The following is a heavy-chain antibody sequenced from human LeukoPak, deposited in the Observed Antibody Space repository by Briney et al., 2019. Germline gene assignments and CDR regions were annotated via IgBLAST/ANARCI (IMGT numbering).Heavy chain of an antibody. V-gene: IGHV3-74*01. CDR3: ASTSMLAYSFDY. CDR1: GFTFSSYW. Sequence: PGGSLRLSCAASGFTFSSYWMHWVRHAPGKGLVWVSRINSDGSSTSYADSVKGRFTISRDNAKNTLYLQMNSLRAEDTAVYYCASTSMLAYSFDYWGQGTLVTGSS. CDR2: INSDGSST. D-gene: IGHD2-8*01. J-gene: IGHJ4*02.